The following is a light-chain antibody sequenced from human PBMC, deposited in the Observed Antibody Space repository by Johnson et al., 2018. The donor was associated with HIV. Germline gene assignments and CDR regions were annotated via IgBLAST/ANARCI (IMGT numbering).Light chain of an antibody. Sequence: QSVLTQPPSVSAAPGQKVTISCSGSSSNIGNNYVSWYQQLPGTAPKLLIYENNKRPSGIPDRISGSKSGTSATLGITGLQTGAEADYYCGTWNSRLSVGHVFGTGTKVTVL. J-gene: IGLJ1*01. V-gene: IGLV1-51*02. CDR1: SSNIGNNY. CDR3: GTWNSRLSVGHV. CDR2: ENN.